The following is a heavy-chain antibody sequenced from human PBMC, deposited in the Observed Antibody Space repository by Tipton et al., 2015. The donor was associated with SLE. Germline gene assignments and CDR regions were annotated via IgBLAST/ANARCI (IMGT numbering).Heavy chain of an antibody. CDR3: AGMSYPREGYFDY. D-gene: IGHD1-26*01. J-gene: IGHJ4*02. CDR2: IYYSGST. CDR1: GGSISSSSYY. V-gene: IGHV4-39*07. Sequence: LRLSCTVSGGSISSSSYYWGWIRQPPGKGLEWIGSIYYSGSTYYNSSLKSRVTISVDTSKNQFSLKLSSVTAADTAVYYCAGMSYPREGYFDYWGQGTLVTVSS.